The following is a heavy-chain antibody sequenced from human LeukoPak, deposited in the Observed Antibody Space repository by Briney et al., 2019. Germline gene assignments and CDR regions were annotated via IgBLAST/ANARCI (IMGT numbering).Heavy chain of an antibody. CDR3: ARPRATDYYDSSGYYSYYFDY. J-gene: IGHJ4*02. V-gene: IGHV4-39*01. D-gene: IGHD3-22*01. CDR1: GGSISSSSYY. CDR2: IYYSGST. Sequence: SETLSLTCTVSGGSISSSSYYWGWIRQPPGKGLEWIGSIYYSGSTYYNPSLKSRVTISVDTSKSQFSLKLSSVTAADTAVYYCARPRATDYYDSSGYYSYYFDYWGQGTLVTVSS.